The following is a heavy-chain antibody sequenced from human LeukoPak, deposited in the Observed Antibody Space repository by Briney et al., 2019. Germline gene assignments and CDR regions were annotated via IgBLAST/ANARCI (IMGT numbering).Heavy chain of an antibody. CDR2: ISTSGNTR. CDR1: GFTFSSYE. J-gene: IGHJ4*02. D-gene: IGHD3-10*01. Sequence: GGSLRLSCAASGFTFSSYEMNWVRQAPGKGLEWVSYISTSGNTRYYADSVKGRFTISRDNAKNTLYLQMNSLRAEDTAVYYCARDYGSGSYFGYFDYWGQGTLVTVSS. V-gene: IGHV3-48*03. CDR3: ARDYGSGSYFGYFDY.